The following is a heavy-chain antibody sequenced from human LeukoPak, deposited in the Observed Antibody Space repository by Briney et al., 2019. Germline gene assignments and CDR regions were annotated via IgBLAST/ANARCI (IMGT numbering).Heavy chain of an antibody. V-gene: IGHV1-18*01. D-gene: IGHD2-15*01. CDR3: ARASYCSGGSCYSLF. CDR1: GYTFTSYG. J-gene: IGHJ4*02. Sequence: ASVKVSCKASGYTFTSYGISWVRQAPGQGLEWMGWISAYNGNTNYVQKLQGRVTMTTDTSTSTAYMELRSLRSDDTAVYYCARASYCSGGSCYSLFWGQGTLVTVSS. CDR2: ISAYNGNT.